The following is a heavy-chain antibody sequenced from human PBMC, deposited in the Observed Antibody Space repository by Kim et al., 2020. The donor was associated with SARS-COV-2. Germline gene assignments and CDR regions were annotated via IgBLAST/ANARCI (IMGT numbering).Heavy chain of an antibody. CDR2: MNPNSGNT. CDR1: GYTFTSYD. CDR3: ARGRGIVATYYYYYYGMDV. Sequence: ASVKVSCKASGYTFTSYDINWVRQATGQGLEWMGWMNPNSGNTGYAQKFQGRVTMTRNTSISTAYMELSSLRSEDTAVYYCARGRGIVATYYYYYYGMDVWGQGTTVTVSS. J-gene: IGHJ6*02. V-gene: IGHV1-8*01. D-gene: IGHD5-12*01.